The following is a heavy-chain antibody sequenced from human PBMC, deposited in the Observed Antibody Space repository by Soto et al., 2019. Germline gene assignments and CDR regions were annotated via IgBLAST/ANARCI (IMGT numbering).Heavy chain of an antibody. Sequence: QVQLVESGGGVVQPGRSLRLSCAASGFTFSSYGMHWVRQAPGTGLEWVAVISYDGSITYYADSVKGRFTISRDNSNNTLYLQMNSLRAEDTAVYYCAKGEWTHLWLLDYWGQGTLVTVSS. D-gene: IGHD5-18*01. CDR1: GFTFSSYG. CDR2: ISYDGSIT. V-gene: IGHV3-30*18. J-gene: IGHJ4*02. CDR3: AKGEWTHLWLLDY.